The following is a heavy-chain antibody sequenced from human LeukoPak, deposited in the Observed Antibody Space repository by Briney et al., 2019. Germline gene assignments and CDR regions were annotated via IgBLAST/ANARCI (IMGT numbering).Heavy chain of an antibody. V-gene: IGHV1-69*13. CDR3: ASPGGEQQLAHFDY. CDR2: IIPIFGTA. D-gene: IGHD6-13*01. J-gene: IGHJ4*02. Sequence: SVKVSCKASGGTFSSYAISWVRQAPGQGLEWMGGIIPIFGTANHAQKFQGRVTITADESTSTAYMELSSLRSEDTAVYYCASPGGEQQLAHFDYWGQGTLVTVSS. CDR1: GGTFSSYA.